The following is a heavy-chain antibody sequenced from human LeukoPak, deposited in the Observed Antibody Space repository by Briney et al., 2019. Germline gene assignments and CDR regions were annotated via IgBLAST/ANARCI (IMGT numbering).Heavy chain of an antibody. D-gene: IGHD6-19*01. CDR3: AKGMFGSGWYGDDY. J-gene: IGHJ4*02. CDR2: ISGSGGST. V-gene: IGHV3-23*01. Sequence: QPGGSLRLSCAASGFTFSSYAMSWVRQAPGKGLEWVSAISGSGGSTYHADSVKGRFTISRDNSKNTLYLQMNSLRAEDTAVYYCAKGMFGSGWYGDDYWGQGTLVTVSS. CDR1: GFTFSSYA.